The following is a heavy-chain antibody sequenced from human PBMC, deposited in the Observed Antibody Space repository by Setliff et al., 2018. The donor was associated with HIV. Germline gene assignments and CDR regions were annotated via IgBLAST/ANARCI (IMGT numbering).Heavy chain of an antibody. V-gene: IGHV4-31*03. J-gene: IGHJ4*02. Sequence: SETLSLTCNVSGSSFSSGIYYWTWIRQQPGKGLEWIGYISYSGSTYYNPSLKSRLTMSIDTSLSTAYMELSWLTSDDTAVYYCARVVDRDYDFWSAYEYWGQGTMVTVSS. CDR1: GSSFSSGIYY. D-gene: IGHD3-3*01. CDR3: ARVVDRDYDFWSAYEY. CDR2: ISYSGST.